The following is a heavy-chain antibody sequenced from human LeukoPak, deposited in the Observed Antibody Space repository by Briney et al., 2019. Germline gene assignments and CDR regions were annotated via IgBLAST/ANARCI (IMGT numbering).Heavy chain of an antibody. Sequence: PGGSLRLSCATSGFAFSTYSMNWVRQAPGKGLEWVSSISSSSTYIYYADSVKGRVTISRDNAKNSLYLQMNSLRAEDTAVYYCARVLSGCETTRCELDHWGQGTLVTVPS. CDR1: GFAFSTYS. D-gene: IGHD1-26*01. V-gene: IGHV3-21*01. CDR2: ISSSSTYI. J-gene: IGHJ4*02. CDR3: ARVLSGCETTRCELDH.